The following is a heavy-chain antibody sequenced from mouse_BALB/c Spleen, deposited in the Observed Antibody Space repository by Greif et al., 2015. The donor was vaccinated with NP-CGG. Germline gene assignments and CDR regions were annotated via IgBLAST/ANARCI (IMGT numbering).Heavy chain of an antibody. CDR3: ARSNPPMITDFDY. CDR1: GYTFTSYW. Sequence: VQLQQSGAELAKPGASVKMSCKASGYTFTSYWMHWVKQRPGQGLEWIGYINPSTGYTEYNQKFKDKATLTADKSSSTAYTQLSSLTSEDSAVYYCARSNPPMITDFDYWGQGTTLTVSS. V-gene: IGHV1-7*01. D-gene: IGHD2-4*01. CDR2: INPSTGYT. J-gene: IGHJ2*01.